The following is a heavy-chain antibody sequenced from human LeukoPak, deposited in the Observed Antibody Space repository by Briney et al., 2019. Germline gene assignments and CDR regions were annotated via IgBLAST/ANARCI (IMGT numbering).Heavy chain of an antibody. CDR2: IYYSGST. V-gene: IGHV4-59*01. Sequence: SETLSLTCTVSGGSISSYYWSWIRQPPGKGLDWLGYIYYSGSTNYNPSLKSRVTISVDTSKNQFSLKLSSVTAADTAVYYCARGLMVRGVIAWFDPWGQGTLVTVSS. CDR3: ARGLMVRGVIAWFDP. J-gene: IGHJ5*02. D-gene: IGHD3-10*01. CDR1: GGSISSYY.